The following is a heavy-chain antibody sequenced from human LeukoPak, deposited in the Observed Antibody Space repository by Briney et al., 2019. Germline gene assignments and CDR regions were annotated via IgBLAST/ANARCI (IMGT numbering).Heavy chain of an antibody. Sequence: SETLSLTCTVSGGSISSYYWSWIRQPPGKVLEWIGYIYYSGSTNYNPSLKSRVTISVDTSKNQFSLKLSSVTAADTAVYYCARGGSHYDFWSGYSGWFDPWGQGTLVTVSS. D-gene: IGHD3-3*01. CDR1: GGSISSYY. CDR2: IYYSGST. CDR3: ARGGSHYDFWSGYSGWFDP. J-gene: IGHJ5*02. V-gene: IGHV4-59*01.